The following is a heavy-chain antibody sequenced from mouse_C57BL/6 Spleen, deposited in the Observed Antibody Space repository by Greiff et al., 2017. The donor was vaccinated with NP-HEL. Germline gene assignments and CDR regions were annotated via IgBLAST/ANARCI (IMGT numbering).Heavy chain of an antibody. CDR3: AIYLAGAMDY. V-gene: IGHV7-3*01. Sequence: EVNVVESGGGLVQPGGSLSLSCAASGFTFTDYYMSWVRQPPGKALEWLGFIRNKANGYTTEYSASVKGRFTISRDNSQSILYLQLNALRAEDSATYYCAIYLAGAMDYWGQGTSVTVSS. CDR2: IRNKANGYTT. CDR1: GFTFTDYY. J-gene: IGHJ4*01.